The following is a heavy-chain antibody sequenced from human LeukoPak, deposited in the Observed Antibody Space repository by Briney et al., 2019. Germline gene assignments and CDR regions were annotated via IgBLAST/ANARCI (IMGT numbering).Heavy chain of an antibody. J-gene: IGHJ4*02. CDR3: ARLGISAPEYCSSTSCYDY. V-gene: IGHV3-66*01. CDR2: IYSGGST. CDR1: GFTVSSNY. Sequence: GGSLRLSCAASGFTVSSNYMSWVRQAPGKGLEWVSVIYSGGSTYYADSVKGRFTISRDNSKNTLYLQMNSLRAEDTAVYYCARLGISAPEYCSSTSCYDYWGQGTLVTVSS. D-gene: IGHD2-2*01.